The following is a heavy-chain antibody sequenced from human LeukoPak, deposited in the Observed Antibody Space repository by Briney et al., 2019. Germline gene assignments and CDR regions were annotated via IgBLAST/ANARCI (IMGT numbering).Heavy chain of an antibody. CDR3: ARGVVVAATPHAFDI. V-gene: IGHV1-46*01. Sequence: ASVKVSCKASGYTFTSYYMHWVRQAPGQGLEWMAIINPSGGSTSYAQTFQGRVTMTRDTSTSTVYIELSSLRSEDTAVYYCARGVVVAATPHAFDIWGRGTMVTVSS. CDR2: INPSGGST. D-gene: IGHD2-15*01. CDR1: GYTFTSYY. J-gene: IGHJ3*02.